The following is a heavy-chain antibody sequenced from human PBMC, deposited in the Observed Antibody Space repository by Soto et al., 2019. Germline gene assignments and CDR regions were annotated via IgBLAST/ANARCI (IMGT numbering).Heavy chain of an antibody. V-gene: IGHV3-33*01. J-gene: IGHJ4*02. Sequence: GGSLRLSCAASGFTFSSYGMHWVRQAPGKGLEWVAVIWYDGSNKYYADSVKGRFTISRDNSKNTLYLQMNSLRAEDTAVYYCARVDLYCSGGSCYTDIVDYWGQGTLVTVSS. D-gene: IGHD2-15*01. CDR3: ARVDLYCSGGSCYTDIVDY. CDR2: IWYDGSNK. CDR1: GFTFSSYG.